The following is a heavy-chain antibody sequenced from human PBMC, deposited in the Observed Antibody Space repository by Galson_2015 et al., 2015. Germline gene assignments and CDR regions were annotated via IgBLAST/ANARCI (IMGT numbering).Heavy chain of an antibody. CDR3: ARGWGDYYDSSGAFDY. Sequence: SETLSLTCTVSGGSVSSGSYYWSWLRQPPGRGLEWIGYIYYSGSTNYNPSLKSRVTISVDTSKKQFSLKLSSVTAADTAVYYCARGWGDYYDSSGAFDYWGQGTLVTVSS. CDR1: GGSVSSGSYY. CDR2: IYYSGST. D-gene: IGHD3-22*01. J-gene: IGHJ4*02. V-gene: IGHV4-61*01.